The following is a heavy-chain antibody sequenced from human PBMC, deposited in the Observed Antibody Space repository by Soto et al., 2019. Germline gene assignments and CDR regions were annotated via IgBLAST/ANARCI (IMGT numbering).Heavy chain of an antibody. CDR3: ARGRLDTYGYDDAFDI. CDR2: ISSTGSTM. D-gene: IGHD5-18*01. V-gene: IGHV3-11*01. J-gene: IGHJ3*02. CDR1: GFSFSVYY. Sequence: GGSLRLSCAASGFSFSVYYMSWIRQAPGKGLEWVSYISSTGSTMYYADSVKGRFTISRDNAKNSLYLQMNSLRAEDTAVYYCARGRLDTYGYDDAFDIWGQGTMVTV.